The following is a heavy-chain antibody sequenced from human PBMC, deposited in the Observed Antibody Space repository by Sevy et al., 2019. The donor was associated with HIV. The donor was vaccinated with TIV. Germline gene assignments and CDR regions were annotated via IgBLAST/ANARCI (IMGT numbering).Heavy chain of an antibody. CDR1: GFTFSRYS. J-gene: IGHJ4*02. CDR3: ARPGSGWFEFDS. CDR2: IGSTGPTI. D-gene: IGHD6-19*01. Sequence: GESLKISCVASGFTFSRYSMNWVRQAPGKGLEWVSNIGSTGPTIYYAVSVKGRFTISRDNAKNSLYLQMNSLREEDTAVYYCARPGSGWFEFDSWGQGTLVTVSS. V-gene: IGHV3-48*02.